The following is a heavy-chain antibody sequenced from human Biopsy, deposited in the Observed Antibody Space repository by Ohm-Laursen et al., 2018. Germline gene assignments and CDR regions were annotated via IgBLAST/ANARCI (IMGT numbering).Heavy chain of an antibody. J-gene: IGHJ4*02. Sequence: LSLTCSVSGYSISSDYRWGWIRQAPGKTLEWLGNIFKDGNTHYNPSLRSRLIISIDTSKNQFSLMMTSVSGADTAVYFCARVGSGWAPFDKWGPGTLVTVSS. CDR3: ARVGSGWAPFDK. CDR1: GYSISSDYR. V-gene: IGHV4-38-2*02. CDR2: IFKDGNT. D-gene: IGHD6-19*01.